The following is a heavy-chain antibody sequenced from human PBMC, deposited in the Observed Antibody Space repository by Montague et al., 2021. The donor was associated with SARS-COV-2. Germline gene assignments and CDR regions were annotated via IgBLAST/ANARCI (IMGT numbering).Heavy chain of an antibody. CDR1: GDSMNNYY. CDR2: INHSGST. CDR3: ARAPIYRSSWYAYFDY. J-gene: IGHJ4*02. D-gene: IGHD6-13*01. Sequence: SETLSLTCTVSGDSMNNYYWSWIRQPPGKGLEWIGYINHSGSTHYNPSLQSRVTLSKDTSKNQFSLRLTSVTAADTAMYFCARAPIYRSSWYAYFDYWGQGTLVTVSS. V-gene: IGHV4-59*01.